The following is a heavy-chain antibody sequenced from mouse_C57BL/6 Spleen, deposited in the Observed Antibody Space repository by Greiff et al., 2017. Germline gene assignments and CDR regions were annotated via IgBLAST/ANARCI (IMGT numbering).Heavy chain of an antibody. J-gene: IGHJ4*01. CDR2: IYPRSGNT. CDR3: ARDGYHYAMDY. CDR1: GYTFTSYG. D-gene: IGHD2-3*01. V-gene: IGHV1-81*01. Sequence: LVESGAELARPGASVKLSCKASGYTFTSYGISWVKQRTGQGLEWIGEIYPRSGNTYYNEKFKGKATLTADKSSSTAYMELRSLTSEDSAVYFCARDGYHYAMDYWGQGTSVTVSS.